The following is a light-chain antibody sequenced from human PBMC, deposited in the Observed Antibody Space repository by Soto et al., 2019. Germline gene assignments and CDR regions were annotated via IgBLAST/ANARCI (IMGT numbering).Light chain of an antibody. CDR2: DAS. J-gene: IGKJ2*01. V-gene: IGKV1-5*01. CDR1: ESISNW. CDR3: QKYKSYSYT. Sequence: DIQMTQSPSILSASVGDRVAITCRASESISNWLAWYQQKPGKAPKVLIYDASRLQSGVPERFSGSGSGTEFTLTITSLQADDIATYYCQKYKSYSYTLGQGTNLEI.